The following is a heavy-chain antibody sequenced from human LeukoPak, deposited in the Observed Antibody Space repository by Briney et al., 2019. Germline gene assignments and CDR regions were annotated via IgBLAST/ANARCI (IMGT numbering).Heavy chain of an antibody. J-gene: IGHJ4*02. CDR2: ILSSSRYI. V-gene: IGHV3-21*01. Sequence: GGSMRPSCAASGFTFSSYSMNWVRQAPGKGLEWVSSILSSSRYIYYADSVKGRFTISRDNAKNTLYLQMNRLTVEDMAVYYCGRGMRDYYGLDYWGQGILVTVSS. CDR1: GFTFSSYS. CDR3: GRGMRDYYGLDY. D-gene: IGHD3-10*01.